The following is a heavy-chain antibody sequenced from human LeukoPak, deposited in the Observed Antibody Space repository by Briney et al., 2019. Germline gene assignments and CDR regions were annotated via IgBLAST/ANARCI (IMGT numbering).Heavy chain of an antibody. J-gene: IGHJ4*02. CDR3: AKRGVVIRVILVGFHKEAYYFDS. CDR2: IWYDGSNK. CDR1: GFTFRNYG. Sequence: PGGSLRLSCTASGFTFRNYGMNWVRQAPGKGLEWVAGIWYDGSNKDYVDSVKGRFTISRDNSKNTLYLEMNSLTVEDTAVYYCAKRGVVIRVILVGFHKEAYYFDSWGQGALVTVSS. V-gene: IGHV3-33*06. D-gene: IGHD3-22*01.